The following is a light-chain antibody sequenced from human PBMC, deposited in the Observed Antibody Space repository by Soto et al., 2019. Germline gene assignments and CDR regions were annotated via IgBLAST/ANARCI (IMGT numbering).Light chain of an antibody. V-gene: IGKV3-20*01. J-gene: IGKJ1*01. CDR3: QQYGSGPRT. CDR1: QSVSSSF. CDR2: GAS. Sequence: IVMTQSPATLSVSPGERLTLSCRASQSVSSSFLSWYQQKPGKSPRLLIYGASGRATGIPDRFSGMWSGTDCTLPISCLEPEDVSVYSCQQYGSGPRTFGQGTKVDI.